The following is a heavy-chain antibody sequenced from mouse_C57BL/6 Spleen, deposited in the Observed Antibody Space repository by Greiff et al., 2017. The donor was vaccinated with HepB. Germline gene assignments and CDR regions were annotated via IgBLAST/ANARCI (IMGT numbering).Heavy chain of an antibody. Sequence: VQLQQSGPELVKPGASVKISCKASGYAFSSSWMNWVKQRPGKGLEWIGRIYPGDGDTNYNGKFKGKATLTADKSSSTAYMQLSSLTSEDSAGYFCARSGYYGSSQYYFDYWGQGTTLTVSS. V-gene: IGHV1-82*01. J-gene: IGHJ2*01. CDR1: GYAFSSSW. CDR2: IYPGDGDT. D-gene: IGHD1-1*01. CDR3: ARSGYYGSSQYYFDY.